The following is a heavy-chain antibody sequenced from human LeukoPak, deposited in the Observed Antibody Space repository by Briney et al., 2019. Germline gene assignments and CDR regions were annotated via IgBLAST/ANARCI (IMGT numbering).Heavy chain of an antibody. V-gene: IGHV1-69*06. CDR3: ARDRKGLAVFTFDYYNMDV. CDR1: GGTFSSYA. CDR2: IIPIFGTA. Sequence: SVKVSCKASGGTFSSYAISWVRQAPGQGLEWMGGIIPIFGTANYAQKFQGRVTITADKSTSTAYMELSSLRSEDTAVYCCARDRKGLAVFTFDYYNMDVWGKGTTVTVSS. D-gene: IGHD2/OR15-2a*01. J-gene: IGHJ6*03.